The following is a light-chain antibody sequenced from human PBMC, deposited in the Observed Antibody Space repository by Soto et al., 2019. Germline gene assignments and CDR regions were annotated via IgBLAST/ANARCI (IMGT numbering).Light chain of an antibody. CDR3: QQYNNWLWT. V-gene: IGKV3-15*01. J-gene: IGKJ1*01. CDR2: GAS. CDR1: QSVSSN. Sequence: EIVLTQSPVILSLSPGERATLSCRASQSVSSNLAWYQQKPGQAPRLLIYGASTRATGIPARFSGSGSGTEFTLTISSLQSEDFAVYYCQQYNNWLWTFGQGTKVDIK.